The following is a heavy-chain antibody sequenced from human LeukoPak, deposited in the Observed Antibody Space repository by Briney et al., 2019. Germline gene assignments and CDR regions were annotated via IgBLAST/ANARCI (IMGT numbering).Heavy chain of an antibody. Sequence: SETLSLTCTVSGGSISSGDYYWSWIRQPPGKGLEWIGYIYYSGSTYYNPSLKSRVTISVDTSKNQSSLKLSSVTAADTAVYYCARSLYDSSGSHWYFDLWGRGTLVTVSS. J-gene: IGHJ2*01. V-gene: IGHV4-30-4*01. D-gene: IGHD3-22*01. CDR1: GGSISSGDYY. CDR3: ARSLYDSSGSHWYFDL. CDR2: IYYSGST.